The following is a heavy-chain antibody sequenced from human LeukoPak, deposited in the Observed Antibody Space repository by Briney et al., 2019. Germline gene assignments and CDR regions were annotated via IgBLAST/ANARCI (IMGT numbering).Heavy chain of an antibody. D-gene: IGHD1-26*01. CDR3: GVDSGSYFDY. Sequence: ASVKASCKAYGYTFTSYGISWVRQAPGQGLEWMGWISAYNGNTNYAQKLQGRVTMTTDTSTSTAYMELRSLRSDDTAVNYCGVDSGSYFDYWGQGTLVTVSS. CDR2: ISAYNGNT. J-gene: IGHJ4*02. CDR1: GYTFTSYG. V-gene: IGHV1-18*01.